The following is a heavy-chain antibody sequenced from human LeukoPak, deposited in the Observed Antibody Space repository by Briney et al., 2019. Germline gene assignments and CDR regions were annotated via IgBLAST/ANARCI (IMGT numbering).Heavy chain of an antibody. CDR1: GFTFSNFG. CDR3: ARDRIGKYSIDY. Sequence: PGGSLRLSCAASGFTFSNFGLNWVRQVPGKGLEWVAFISDNGLRTYYLESVKGLFTISRDVSKNTLYLQMNSLRVEDTAVYYCARDRIGKYSIDYWGQGTLVTVSS. V-gene: IGHV3-33*08. CDR2: ISDNGLRT. J-gene: IGHJ4*02. D-gene: IGHD2-15*01.